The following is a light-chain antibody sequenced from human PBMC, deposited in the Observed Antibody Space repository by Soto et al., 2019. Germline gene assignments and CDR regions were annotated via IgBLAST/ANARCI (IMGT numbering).Light chain of an antibody. V-gene: IGLV2-23*01. J-gene: IGLJ1*01. Sequence: QSVLTQPASVSGSPGQSITISCTGTSSDVGTYNLVSWYQHHPGKVPKLLIYEDTKRPSGVPARFSASKSGNTASLTISGLQAEDENHYYCCSYAGYNSYVFGSGTKLTVL. CDR3: CSYAGYNSYV. CDR1: SSDVGTYNL. CDR2: EDT.